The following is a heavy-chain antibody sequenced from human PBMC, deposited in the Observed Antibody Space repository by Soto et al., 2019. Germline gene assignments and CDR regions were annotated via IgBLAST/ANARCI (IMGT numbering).Heavy chain of an antibody. CDR1: GYTFTSYA. CDR3: AREWQWLVHYYYYGMDV. J-gene: IGHJ6*02. CDR2: INAGNGNT. D-gene: IGHD6-19*01. Sequence: GASVKVSCKASGYTFTSYAMHWVRQAPGQRLEWMGWINAGNGNTKYTQEFQGRVTITRDTSASTAYMELSSLRSEDTAVYYCAREWQWLVHYYYYGMDVWGQGTTVTVSS. V-gene: IGHV1-3*01.